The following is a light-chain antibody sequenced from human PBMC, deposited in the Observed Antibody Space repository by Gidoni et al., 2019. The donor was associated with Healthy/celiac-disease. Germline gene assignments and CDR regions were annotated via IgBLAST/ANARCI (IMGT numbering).Light chain of an antibody. Sequence: QSALTQPRSVSGSPGQSVTISCPGTSGDVCGYNYVSWYQQHPGKAPQLMIYDVSKRPSGVPDRFSGSKSGNTASLTISGLQAEDEADYYCCSYAGSYTLFGGGTKLTVL. CDR3: CSYAGSYTL. CDR2: DVS. J-gene: IGLJ2*01. CDR1: SGDVCGYNY. V-gene: IGLV2-11*01.